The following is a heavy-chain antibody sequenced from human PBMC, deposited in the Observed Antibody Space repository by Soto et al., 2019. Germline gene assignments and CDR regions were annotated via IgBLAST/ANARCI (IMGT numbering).Heavy chain of an antibody. D-gene: IGHD3-22*01. CDR1: GGTFSSYA. V-gene: IGHV1-69*13. J-gene: IGHJ6*02. CDR2: IIPIFGTA. CDR3: ARGLYDSSGSTPHENYYYGMDV. Sequence: ASVKVSCKASGGTFSSYAISWVRQAPGQGLEWMGGIIPIFGTANYAQKFQGRVTITADESTSTAYMELSSLRSEDTAVYYCARGLYDSSGSTPHENYYYGMDVWGQGTTVTVSS.